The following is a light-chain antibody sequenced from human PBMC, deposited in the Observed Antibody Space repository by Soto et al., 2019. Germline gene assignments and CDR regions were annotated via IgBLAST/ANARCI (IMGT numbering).Light chain of an antibody. Sequence: EIVWTQSPATLSLSPGEGATLSCRASQRVDDSHLAWYQLRPGRAPRLLIYGASSRATGIPDRFSGSGSGTDFTLTISSLQPEAFAVYYCNQYDSWWTFAQGTKVDI. CDR1: QRVDDSH. J-gene: IGKJ1*01. CDR3: NQYDSWWT. V-gene: IGKV3-20*01. CDR2: GAS.